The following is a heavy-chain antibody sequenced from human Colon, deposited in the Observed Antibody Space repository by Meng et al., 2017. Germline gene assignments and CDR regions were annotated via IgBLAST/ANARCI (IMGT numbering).Heavy chain of an antibody. CDR1: GYSFTKYF. CDR3: ARDQSWELYRSVNSFYGMDV. CDR2: INPYRAAT. J-gene: IGHJ6*02. V-gene: IGHV1-46*01. Sequence: ASVYVSCKASGYSFTKYFMLWVRQAPGQGLEWMGVINPYRAATSYAQQLQGRITMTRDTSTNTIYMELSSLQSEDTAIYYCARDQSWELYRSVNSFYGMDVWGQGTTVTVSS. D-gene: IGHD1-26*01.